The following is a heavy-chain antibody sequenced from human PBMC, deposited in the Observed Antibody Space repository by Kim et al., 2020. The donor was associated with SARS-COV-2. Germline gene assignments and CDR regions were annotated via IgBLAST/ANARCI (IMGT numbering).Heavy chain of an antibody. Sequence: GGSLRLSCAASGFTFSGHWMHWVRQAPGKGLVWVSRIIPDGSGSDYADSVQGRFTISRDNAKNMVYLQMNSLRAEDTAVYYCARYMGVSGADYWGQGTL. D-gene: IGHD3-10*01. J-gene: IGHJ4*02. CDR2: IIPDGSGS. V-gene: IGHV3-74*01. CDR1: GFTFSGHW. CDR3: ARYMGVSGADY.